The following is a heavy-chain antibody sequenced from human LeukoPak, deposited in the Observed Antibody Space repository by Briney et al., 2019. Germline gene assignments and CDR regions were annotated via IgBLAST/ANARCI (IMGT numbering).Heavy chain of an antibody. CDR1: GGSFSGYY. V-gene: IGHV4-34*01. CDR3: ARLWESYYYYMDV. D-gene: IGHD1-26*01. J-gene: IGHJ6*03. CDR2: INHSGST. Sequence: PSETLSLTCAVYGGSFSGYYWSWIRQPPGKGLEWIGEINHSGSTNYNPSLKSRVTISVGTSKNQFSLKLSSVTAADTAVYCCARLWESYYYYMDVWGKGTTVTVSS.